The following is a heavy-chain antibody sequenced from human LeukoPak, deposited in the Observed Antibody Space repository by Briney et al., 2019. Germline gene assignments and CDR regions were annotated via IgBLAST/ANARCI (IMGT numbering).Heavy chain of an antibody. CDR3: ARIPGKRSAEFHS. CDR2: ISSSSSSI. CDR1: GFNFSSYS. D-gene: IGHD2-2*01. Sequence: GGSLRLSCAASGFNFSSYSMNWVRQAPGKGLEWISYISSSSSSIYYADSVRGRFTISRDNAKNSLYLQMSILRADDTALYYCARIPGKRSAEFHSWGQGTLVTVSS. J-gene: IGHJ4*02. V-gene: IGHV3-48*04.